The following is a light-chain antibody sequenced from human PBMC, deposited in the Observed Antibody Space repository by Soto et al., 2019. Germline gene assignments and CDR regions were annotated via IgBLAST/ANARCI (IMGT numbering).Light chain of an antibody. CDR2: DVS. CDR3: SAYTSSSTRV. V-gene: IGLV2-14*01. J-gene: IGLJ2*01. CDR1: SSDVGGYNY. Sequence: QAVVTQPASVSGSPGQSITISCTGTSSDVGGYNYVSWYQQRPGKAPKLMIYDVSNRPSGVSNRFSGSKSGNTASLTISGLQAEDEADYYCSAYTSSSTRVFGGGTQLTVL.